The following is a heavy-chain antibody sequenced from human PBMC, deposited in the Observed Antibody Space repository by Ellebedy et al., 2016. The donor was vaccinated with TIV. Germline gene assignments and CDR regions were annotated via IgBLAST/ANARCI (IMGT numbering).Heavy chain of an antibody. CDR1: GGSFSGYY. CDR3: ASRSIAAAGSNFDY. D-gene: IGHD6-13*01. V-gene: IGHV4-34*01. CDR2: INHSGST. J-gene: IGHJ4*02. Sequence: GSLRLSXAVYGGSFSGYYWSWIRQPPGKGLEWIGEINHSGSTNYNPSLKSRVTISVDTSKNQFSLKLSSVTAADTAVYYCASRSIAAAGSNFDYWGQGTLVTVSS.